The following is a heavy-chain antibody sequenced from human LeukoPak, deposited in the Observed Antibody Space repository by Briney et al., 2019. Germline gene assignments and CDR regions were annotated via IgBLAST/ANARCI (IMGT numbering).Heavy chain of an antibody. J-gene: IGHJ4*02. CDR1: GGSISSYY. Sequence: SETLSLTCTVSGGSISSYYWSWIRQPPGKGLEWIGYIYYSGSTNYNPSLKSRVTISVDTSKNQFSLKLSSVTAADTAVYYCARTTYYYDSSGYGYYFDYWGQGTLVTASS. CDR3: ARTTYYYDSSGYGYYFDY. V-gene: IGHV4-59*08. D-gene: IGHD3-22*01. CDR2: IYYSGST.